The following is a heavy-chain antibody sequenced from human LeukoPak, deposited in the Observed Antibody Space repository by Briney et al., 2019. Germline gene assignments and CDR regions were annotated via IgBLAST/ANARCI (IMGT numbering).Heavy chain of an antibody. Sequence: KPSETLSLTCTVSGYSISGAYYWGWIRQPPGKGLEWIGSIYYSGTAYYNPSLKSRVTISVHTSKNQFSLKLTSVTAADTAVYYCARALVWSSSPHYYFDYWGQGTLVTVSS. V-gene: IGHV4-38-2*02. D-gene: IGHD4/OR15-4a*01. CDR2: IYYSGTA. CDR3: ARALVWSSSPHYYFDY. CDR1: GYSISGAYY. J-gene: IGHJ4*02.